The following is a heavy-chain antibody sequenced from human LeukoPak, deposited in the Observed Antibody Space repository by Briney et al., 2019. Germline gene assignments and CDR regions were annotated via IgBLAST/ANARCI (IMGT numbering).Heavy chain of an antibody. J-gene: IGHJ6*03. CDR1: GFTFSSYS. V-gene: IGHV3-48*01. Sequence: PGGPLRLSCAASGFTFSSYSMNWVRQAPGKGLEWVSYISSGSSTIYYADSVKGRFTISRDNAKNSLYLQMNSLRAEDTAVYYCARDPTHKWLRLTLYYYYYMDVWGKGTTVTVSS. CDR3: ARDPTHKWLRLTLYYYYYMDV. D-gene: IGHD5-12*01. CDR2: ISSGSSTI.